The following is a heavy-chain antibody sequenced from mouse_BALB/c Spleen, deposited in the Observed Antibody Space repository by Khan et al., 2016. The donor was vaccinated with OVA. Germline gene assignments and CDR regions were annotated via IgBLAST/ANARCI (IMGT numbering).Heavy chain of an antibody. CDR2: INPSSGYN. CDR3: ARDRIDY. V-gene: IGHV1-7*01. CDR1: GYTFTSYW. Sequence: VQLQQSGAELAKPGASVKMSCKASGYTFTSYWMHWVKQRPGQGLEWIGYINPSSGYNEYNQNFKDKATLTADKSSSTAYMQLSSLTSEDSAVYYCARDRIDYWGQGTTLTVSS. J-gene: IGHJ2*01.